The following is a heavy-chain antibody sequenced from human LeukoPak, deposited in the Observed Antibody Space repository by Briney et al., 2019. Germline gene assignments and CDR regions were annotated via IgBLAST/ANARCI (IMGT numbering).Heavy chain of an antibody. CDR3: ARDDYYDSSGYSDY. CDR2: IYHSGST. J-gene: IGHJ4*02. V-gene: IGHV4-38-2*02. Sequence: SETLSLTCTVSGYSISSGYYWGWIRQRPGKGLEWIGSIYHSGSTYYNPSLKSRVTISVDTSKNQFSLKLSSVTAADTAVYYCARDDYYDSSGYSDYWGQGTLVTVSS. D-gene: IGHD3-22*01. CDR1: GYSISSGYY.